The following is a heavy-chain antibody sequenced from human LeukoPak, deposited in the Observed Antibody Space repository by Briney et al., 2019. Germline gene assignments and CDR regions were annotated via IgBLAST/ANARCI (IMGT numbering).Heavy chain of an antibody. J-gene: IGHJ3*02. D-gene: IGHD2-21*02. CDR2: ISIRNTYI. V-gene: IGHV3-21*01. CDR3: ARQKAYCGGDCYFFAGAFDI. Sequence: PEGSLRLSCAASGFSFDRFTMNWVRQAPGKGLEWVSSISIRNTYIHYVDSVKGRFIISRDNTRNSLYLQMNSLRGEDTAIYYCARQKAYCGGDCYFFAGAFDIWGQGTMVTVSS. CDR1: GFSFDRFT.